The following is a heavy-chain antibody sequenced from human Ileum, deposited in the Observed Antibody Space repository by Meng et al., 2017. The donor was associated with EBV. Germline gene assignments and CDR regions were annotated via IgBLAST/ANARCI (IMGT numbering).Heavy chain of an antibody. Sequence: HVQLQESGPGLLTRSWTMSFTWAVSGNFIRCSHWWTCVRQPQGKGLEWIGEMHPSGSTYYNPSLKSRVTISLDTFNNQFFLRLTSLTAADTAVYYCAKANDYSLNSWGQGTLVTVSS. CDR3: AKANDYSLNS. CDR1: GNFIRCSHW. J-gene: IGHJ4*02. D-gene: IGHD4-11*01. CDR2: MHPSGST. V-gene: IGHV4-4*02.